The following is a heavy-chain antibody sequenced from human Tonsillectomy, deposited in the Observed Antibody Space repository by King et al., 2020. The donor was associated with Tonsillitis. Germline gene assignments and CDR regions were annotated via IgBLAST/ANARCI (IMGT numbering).Heavy chain of an antibody. Sequence: VQLVESGGGVVQPGRSLRLSCAASGFIFSRYAMHWVRQAPGKGLEWVAVISYDGSNKYYADSVKGRFTISRDNSKNTLYLQMNSLRAEDTALYYCARDLCGSLPTYYYGMDVWGQGTTVTVSS. D-gene: IGHD1-26*01. V-gene: IGHV3-30*04. J-gene: IGHJ6*02. CDR2: ISYDGSNK. CDR1: GFIFSRYA. CDR3: ARDLCGSLPTYYYGMDV.